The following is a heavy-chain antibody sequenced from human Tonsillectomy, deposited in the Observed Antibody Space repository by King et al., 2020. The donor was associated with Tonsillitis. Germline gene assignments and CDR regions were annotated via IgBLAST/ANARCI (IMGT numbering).Heavy chain of an antibody. CDR2: ISYDGTNK. Sequence: VQLVESGGGVVQPGRSLRLSCAASGFTFSSYGIHWVRQAPGKGLEWVTLISYDGTNKYYADSVKGRFTISRDNSKNTVYLQMSSLRAEDTAVYYCARDWYYSGSGTYCPDYWGQGTLVTVSS. V-gene: IGHV3-33*05. CDR3: ARDWYYSGSGTYCPDY. D-gene: IGHD3-10*01. J-gene: IGHJ4*02. CDR1: GFTFSSYG.